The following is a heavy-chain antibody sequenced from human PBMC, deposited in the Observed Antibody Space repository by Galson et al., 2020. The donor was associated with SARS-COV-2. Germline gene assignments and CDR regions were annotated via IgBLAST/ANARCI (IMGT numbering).Heavy chain of an antibody. Sequence: SETLSLPCAVYGGYFRAYYWTWIRQPPGKGLEWIGEVHHSGPTHYNSSLQSRVTLSVDTSKNQFSLKLSSVTAADTAVYYCARGNRDINMILVVITAVNYHFDGWGQGTLVTVAS. CDR1: GGYFRAYY. CDR3: ARGNRDINMILVVITAVNYHFDG. J-gene: IGHJ4*02. V-gene: IGHV4-34*01. D-gene: IGHD3-22*01. CDR2: VHHSGPT.